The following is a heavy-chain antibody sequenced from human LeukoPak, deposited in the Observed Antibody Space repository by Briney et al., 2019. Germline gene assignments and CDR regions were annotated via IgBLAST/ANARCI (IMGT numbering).Heavy chain of an antibody. Sequence: SETLSLTCTVSGGSISSYFWTWLRQPPGKGLEWIGYSNYIGSTNYNPSLRSRVTISVDTPKNQFSLKLSSVTAADTAVYYCARVFSYGKRSHYFDYWGQGTLVTVSS. CDR3: ARVFSYGKRSHYFDY. CDR2: SNYIGST. CDR1: GGSISSYF. V-gene: IGHV4-59*01. J-gene: IGHJ4*02. D-gene: IGHD3-10*01.